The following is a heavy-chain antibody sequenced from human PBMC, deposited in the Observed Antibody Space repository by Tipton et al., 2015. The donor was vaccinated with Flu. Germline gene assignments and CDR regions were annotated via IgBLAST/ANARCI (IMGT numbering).Heavy chain of an antibody. CDR2: IFFTGTT. CDR1: GASINSNDYY. J-gene: IGHJ4*02. CDR3: ARGDGYNFDY. V-gene: IGHV4-39*07. Sequence: TLSLTCSVSGASINSNDYYWGWVRQPPGKGLEWIGSIFFTGTTHYDPSLKSRVTISVDTSKNQFSLKLSSVTAADTAVYYCARGDGYNFDYWGQGTLVTVSS. D-gene: IGHD5-24*01.